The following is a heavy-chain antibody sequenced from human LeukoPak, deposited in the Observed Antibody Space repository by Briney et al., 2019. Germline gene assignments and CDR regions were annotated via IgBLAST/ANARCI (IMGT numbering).Heavy chain of an antibody. Sequence: ASVKVSCKASGYTFTSYDINWVRQATGQGLEWMGWMHPNSGNTGYAQKFQGRVTMTRNTSISTAYMELSSVRSEDTAVYYCARGPLITMVRGVMGSWFDPWGQGTLVTVSS. D-gene: IGHD3-10*01. CDR1: GYTFTSYD. V-gene: IGHV1-8*01. J-gene: IGHJ5*02. CDR2: MHPNSGNT. CDR3: ARGPLITMVRGVMGSWFDP.